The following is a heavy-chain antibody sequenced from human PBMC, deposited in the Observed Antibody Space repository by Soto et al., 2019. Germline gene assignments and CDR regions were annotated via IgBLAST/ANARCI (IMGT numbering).Heavy chain of an antibody. CDR3: ARGRRAMVRGVNYYFDY. D-gene: IGHD3-10*01. CDR2: MNPNSGNT. V-gene: IGHV1-8*01. Sequence: GASVKVSCKASGYTFTSYDINWVRQATGQGLESMGWMNPNSGNTGYAQKFQGRVTMTRNTSISTAYMELSSLRSEDTAVYYCARGRRAMVRGVNYYFDYWGQGTLVTVSS. J-gene: IGHJ4*02. CDR1: GYTFTSYD.